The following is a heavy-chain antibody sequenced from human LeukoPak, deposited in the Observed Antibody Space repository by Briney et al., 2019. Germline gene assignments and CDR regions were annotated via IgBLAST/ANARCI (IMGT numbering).Heavy chain of an antibody. CDR1: GGTFSSYA. J-gene: IGHJ5*02. CDR3: ATDYDILTGPKPDWFDP. D-gene: IGHD3-9*01. CDR2: IIPIFGTA. Sequence: GASVKVSCKASGGTFSSYAISWVRQAPGQGLEWMGGIIPIFGTANYAQKFQGRVTITADESTSTAYMELSSLRSEDTAVYYCATDYDILTGPKPDWFDPWGQGTLVTVSS. V-gene: IGHV1-69*13.